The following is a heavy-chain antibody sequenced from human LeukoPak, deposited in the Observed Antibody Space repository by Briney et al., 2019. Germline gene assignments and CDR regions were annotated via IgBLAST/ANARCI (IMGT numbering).Heavy chain of an antibody. CDR3: AKASWVSNGDAVL. D-gene: IGHD1-1*01. J-gene: IGHJ4*02. V-gene: IGHV3-23*01. CDR2: LRGDGST. Sequence: PGGSLRLSCAASGFTFSSYAMSWVRQAPARGLEWVSSLRGDGSTFYADSVKGHFTLSRDESRNTVYFQLNSLRVEDTAVYYCAKASWVSNGDAVLWGQGTLVTVFS. CDR1: GFTFSSYA.